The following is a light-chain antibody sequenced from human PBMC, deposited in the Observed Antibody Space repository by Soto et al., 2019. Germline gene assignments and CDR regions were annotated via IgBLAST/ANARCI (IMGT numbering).Light chain of an antibody. Sequence: DIQMTQSPSTLSSSVGDRVTITCRATQNINRWLAWYQQKPGKAPNLLMYKATSLESGVPSRFRGSGSGTEFTLTISSLQPDDFATYYCQQYNSYPWTFGQGTKVEIK. CDR3: QQYNSYPWT. J-gene: IGKJ1*01. CDR2: KAT. CDR1: QNINRW. V-gene: IGKV1-5*03.